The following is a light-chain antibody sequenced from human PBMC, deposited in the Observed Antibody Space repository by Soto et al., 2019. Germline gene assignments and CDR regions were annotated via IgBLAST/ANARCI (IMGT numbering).Light chain of an antibody. CDR1: SSDVGSYNL. V-gene: IGLV2-23*01. CDR2: EGS. J-gene: IGLJ2*01. CDR3: CSYAHSSTLSVV. Sequence: QSVLTQPASVSGSPGQSITISWTGTSSDVGSYNLVSWYQQHPGKAPKLMIYEGSKRPSGVSNRFSDSKSGNTASLTISGLQAEDEAVYYCCSYAHSSTLSVVFGGGTKLTVL.